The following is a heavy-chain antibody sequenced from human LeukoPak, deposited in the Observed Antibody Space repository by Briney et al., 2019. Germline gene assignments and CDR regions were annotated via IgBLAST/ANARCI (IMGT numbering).Heavy chain of an antibody. CDR2: INHSGST. V-gene: IGHV4-34*01. Sequence: SETLSLTCAVYGVSFSGYYLSWIRQPPGKGLEWIAEINHSGSTNYNPSLKSRVTISVDTSKNQFSLKLSSVPAADTAVYYCARGRRGWLQAPNYYYYMDVWGKGTTVTVSS. J-gene: IGHJ6*03. D-gene: IGHD5-24*01. CDR1: GVSFSGYY. CDR3: ARGRRGWLQAPNYYYYMDV.